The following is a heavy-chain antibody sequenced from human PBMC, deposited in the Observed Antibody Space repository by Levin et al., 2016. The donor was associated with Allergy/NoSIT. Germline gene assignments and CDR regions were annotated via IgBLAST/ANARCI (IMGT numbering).Heavy chain of an antibody. CDR1: GFIFSSYE. CDR2: ISQDEVHN. Sequence: GGSLRLSCTASGFIFSSYEMNWVRQAPGKGLEWLALISQDEVHNYYADSVRGRFTISRDRSRSTLYLQMDSLRPEDTAIYYCARPTSVSTWVNFEYWGQGTLVTVSS. CDR3: ARPTSVSTWVNFEY. D-gene: IGHD2/OR15-2a*01. V-gene: IGHV3-30*04. J-gene: IGHJ4*02.